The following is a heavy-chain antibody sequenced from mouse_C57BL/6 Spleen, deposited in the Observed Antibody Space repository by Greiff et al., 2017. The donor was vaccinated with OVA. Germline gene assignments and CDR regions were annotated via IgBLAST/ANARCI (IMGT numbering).Heavy chain of an antibody. CDR1: GFNIKDYY. J-gene: IGHJ3*01. Sequence: VQLKQSGAELVRPGASVKLSCTASGFNIKDYYMHWVKQRPEQGLEWIGRIDPEDGDTEYAPKFQGKATMTADTSSNTAYLQLSSLTSEDTAVYYCTTEGYYYGSRILFAYWGQGTLVTVSA. CDR2: IDPEDGDT. D-gene: IGHD1-1*01. V-gene: IGHV14-1*01. CDR3: TTEGYYYGSRILFAY.